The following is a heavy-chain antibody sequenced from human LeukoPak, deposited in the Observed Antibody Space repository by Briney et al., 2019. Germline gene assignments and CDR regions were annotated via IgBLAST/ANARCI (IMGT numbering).Heavy chain of an antibody. D-gene: IGHD1-26*01. Sequence: SETLSLTCTVSGGSISGNSYYWGWIRQPPGRGLEWIVSMYYSGSTYYNPSLKSRVTVSVDTSKNQFSLKLSSVTSTDTAVYYCATIVGSTKVDDWGQGTLVTVSS. CDR3: ATIVGSTKVDD. CDR2: MYYSGST. J-gene: IGHJ4*02. V-gene: IGHV4-39*01. CDR1: GGSISGNSYY.